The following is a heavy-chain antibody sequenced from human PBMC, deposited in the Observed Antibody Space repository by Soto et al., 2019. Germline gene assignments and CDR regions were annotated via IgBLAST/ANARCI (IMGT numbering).Heavy chain of an antibody. CDR3: AKDTRVVWFGEYPYNWFDP. J-gene: IGHJ5*02. CDR1: GFTFSSYG. Sequence: PGGSLRLSCAASGFTFSSYGMHWVRQAPGKGLEWVGVITYDGSNKFYADSVKGRFTISRENSKNTLYLQMNSLRGEDAAVYYCAKDTRVVWFGEYPYNWFDPWGQGTLVTVSS. V-gene: IGHV3-30*18. D-gene: IGHD3-10*01. CDR2: ITYDGSNK.